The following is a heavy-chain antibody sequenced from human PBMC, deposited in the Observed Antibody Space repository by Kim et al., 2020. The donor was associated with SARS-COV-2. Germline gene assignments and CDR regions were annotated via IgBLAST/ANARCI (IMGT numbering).Heavy chain of an antibody. Sequence: GGSLRHSCAASGFTFSSYGMHWVRQAPGKGLEWVAVISYDGSNKYYADSVKGRFTISRDNSKNTLYLQMNSLRAEDTAVYYCAKNAMITFGGLDYWGQGTLVTVSS. V-gene: IGHV3-30*18. CDR3: AKNAMITFGGLDY. J-gene: IGHJ4*02. CDR2: ISYDGSNK. D-gene: IGHD3-16*01. CDR1: GFTFSSYG.